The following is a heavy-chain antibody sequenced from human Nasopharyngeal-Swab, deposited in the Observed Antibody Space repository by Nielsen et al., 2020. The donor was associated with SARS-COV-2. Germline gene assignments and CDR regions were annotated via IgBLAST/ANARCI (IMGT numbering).Heavy chain of an antibody. J-gene: IGHJ4*02. Sequence: ASVKVSCKASGYTFTSYGISWVRQAPGQGLEWMGWISAYNGNTNYAQKLQGRVTMTTDTSTSTAYMELRSLRSDDTAVYYCARDREVGATTISSDYWGQGTLVTVSS. CDR1: GYTFTSYG. CDR3: ARDREVGATTISSDY. D-gene: IGHD1-26*01. CDR2: ISAYNGNT. V-gene: IGHV1-18*04.